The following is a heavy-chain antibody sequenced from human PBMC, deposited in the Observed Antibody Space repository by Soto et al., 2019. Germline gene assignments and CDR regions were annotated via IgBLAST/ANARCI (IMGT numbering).Heavy chain of an antibody. D-gene: IGHD2-2*01. V-gene: IGHV3-13*01. J-gene: IGHJ3*02. CDR1: GFTFGSYD. Sequence: GGSLRLSCVASGFTFGSYDMHWVRQATGKGLEWVSAIGTAGDTYYPGSVKGRFTISRENAKNSLYLQMNSLRAEDTAVYYCARAIRSCSSTSCYSDAFDIWGQGTMVTVSS. CDR3: ARAIRSCSSTSCYSDAFDI. CDR2: IGTAGDT.